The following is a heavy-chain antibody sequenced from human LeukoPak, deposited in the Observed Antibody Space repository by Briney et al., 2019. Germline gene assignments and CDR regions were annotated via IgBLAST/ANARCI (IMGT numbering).Heavy chain of an antibody. CDR3: VRDNPRCCGVVPANIDDY. Sequence: TGGSLRLSCAASGFTFSSYAMHWVRQAPGKGLEWVAVISYDGSNKYYADSVKGRFTISRDNSKNTPYLQMNSLRAEDTAVYYCVRDNPRCCGVVPANIDDYWGQGTLVTVSS. D-gene: IGHD2-15*01. CDR2: ISYDGSNK. V-gene: IGHV3-30-3*01. CDR1: GFTFSSYA. J-gene: IGHJ4*02.